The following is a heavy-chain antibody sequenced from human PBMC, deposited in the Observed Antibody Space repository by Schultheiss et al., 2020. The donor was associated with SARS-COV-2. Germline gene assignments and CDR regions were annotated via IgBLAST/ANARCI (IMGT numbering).Heavy chain of an antibody. CDR1: GGSFSGYY. Sequence: GSLRLSCAVYGGSFSGYYWSWIRQPPGKGLEWIGEINHSGSTNYNPSLKSRVTISVDTSKNQFSLKLSSVTAADTAVYYCARVHDDFWSGYYFDYWGQGTLVTVSS. CDR3: ARVHDDFWSGYYFDY. V-gene: IGHV4-34*01. D-gene: IGHD3-3*01. J-gene: IGHJ4*02. CDR2: INHSGST.